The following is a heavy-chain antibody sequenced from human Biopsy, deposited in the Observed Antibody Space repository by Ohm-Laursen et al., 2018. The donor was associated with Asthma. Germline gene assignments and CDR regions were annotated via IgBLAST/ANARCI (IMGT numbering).Heavy chain of an antibody. CDR2: IHKNGIG. V-gene: IGHV4-39*01. Sequence: SDTLSLTCTVSNGSISSNFYYWGWIRQPPGKGLEWVGSIHKNGIGYYKSSLKSRLTISVDTSKNQLSLKVTSVTAADTAVYYCARQKLAAAEGPFDLWGQGTMVTVSS. CDR1: NGSISSNFYY. D-gene: IGHD6-13*01. CDR3: ARQKLAAAEGPFDL. J-gene: IGHJ3*01.